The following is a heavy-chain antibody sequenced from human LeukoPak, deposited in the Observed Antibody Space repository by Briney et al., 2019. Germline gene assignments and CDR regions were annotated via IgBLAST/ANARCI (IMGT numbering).Heavy chain of an antibody. D-gene: IGHD2-2*03. Sequence: PSETLSLTCAVYGGSFSGYFWSWIRQPPGKGLEWIGEINHSGSTNYNPSLKSRVTISVDTSKNQFSLKLSSVTAADTAAYYCARSGYCSSTSCYRPGRFDPWGQGTLVTVSS. CDR2: INHSGST. J-gene: IGHJ5*02. CDR3: ARSGYCSSTSCYRPGRFDP. V-gene: IGHV4-34*01. CDR1: GGSFSGYF.